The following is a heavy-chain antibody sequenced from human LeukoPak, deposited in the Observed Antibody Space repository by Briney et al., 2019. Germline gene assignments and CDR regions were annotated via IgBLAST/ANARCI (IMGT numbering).Heavy chain of an antibody. CDR2: INPNSGGT. CDR1: GYTFTGYY. V-gene: IGHV1-2*02. D-gene: IGHD3-22*01. Sequence: GASVKVSCKASGYTFTGYYMHWVRQAPGQGLEWMGWINPNSGGTNYAQKFQGRVTMTRDTSISTAYMELSRLRSDDTAVYYCAIIPKITKLRYSDYWGQGTLVTVSS. CDR3: AIIPKITKLRYSDY. J-gene: IGHJ4*02.